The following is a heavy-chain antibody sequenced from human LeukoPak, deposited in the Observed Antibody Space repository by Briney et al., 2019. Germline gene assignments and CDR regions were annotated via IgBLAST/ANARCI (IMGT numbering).Heavy chain of an antibody. CDR3: ARGYGVLDY. J-gene: IGHJ4*02. Sequence: SETLSLTCTVSGGSISSYYWSWIRQPPGKGLEWIGYIYYSGSPNYNPSLKSRVTISVDTSKNQFSLKLSSVTAADTAVYYCARGYGVLDYWGQGTLVTVSS. V-gene: IGHV4-59*01. CDR1: GGSISSYY. D-gene: IGHD4-17*01. CDR2: IYYSGSP.